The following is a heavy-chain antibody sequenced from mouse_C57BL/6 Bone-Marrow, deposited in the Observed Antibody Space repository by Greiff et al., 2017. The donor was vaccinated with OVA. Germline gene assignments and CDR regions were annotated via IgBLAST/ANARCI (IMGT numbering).Heavy chain of an antibody. J-gene: IGHJ1*03. CDR3: ARIAAIYYGYGRPLYWDFDV. Sequence: ESGPGILQPSQTLSLTCSFSGFSLSTFGMGVGWIRQPSGKGLEWLAHIWWDDDKYSNPALKRRLTFSKDPSNNQVFLKTAKAETVETATNYCARIAAIYYGYGRPLYWDFDVWGTGTTVTVSA. D-gene: IGHD2-2*01. CDR1: GFSLSTFGMG. V-gene: IGHV8-8*01. CDR2: IWWDDDK.